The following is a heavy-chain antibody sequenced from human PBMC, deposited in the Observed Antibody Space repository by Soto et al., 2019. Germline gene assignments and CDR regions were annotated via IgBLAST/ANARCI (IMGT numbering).Heavy chain of an antibody. V-gene: IGHV4-59*01. CDR3: ARASPYSSGWDNWFDP. J-gene: IGHJ5*02. CDR1: GGSISGYY. CDR2: MYNTGST. D-gene: IGHD6-19*01. Sequence: SETLSLTCTVSGGSISGYYWSWIRQPPGKGLEWIGYMYNTGSTVYNPSFKSRVTISVDTSKNQFSLKLSSVTAADTAVYYCARASPYSSGWDNWFDPWGQGTLVTVSS.